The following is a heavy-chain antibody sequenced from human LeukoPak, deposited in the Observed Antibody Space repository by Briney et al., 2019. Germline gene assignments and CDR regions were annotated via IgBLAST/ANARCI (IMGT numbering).Heavy chain of an antibody. J-gene: IGHJ4*02. D-gene: IGHD6-6*01. CDR2: INHSGST. CDR1: GFTFSSYA. CDR3: ARGGVLGAARAEFDY. Sequence: PGGSLRLSCAASGFTFSSYAMSWVRQVPGKGLEWIGEINHSGSTNYNPSLKSRVTISVDTSKNQFSLKLSSVTAADTAVYYCARGGVLGAARAEFDYWGQGTLVTVSS. V-gene: IGHV4-34*01.